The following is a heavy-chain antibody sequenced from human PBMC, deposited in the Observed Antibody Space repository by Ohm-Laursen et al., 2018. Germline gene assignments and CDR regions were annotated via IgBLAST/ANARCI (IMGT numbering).Heavy chain of an antibody. CDR2: IKQDGSEK. J-gene: IGHJ4*02. Sequence: SLRLSCAAPGFTFSSYGMHWVRQAPGKGLEWVANIKQDGSEKYYVDSVKGRFTISRDNAKNSLYLQMNSLRAGDTAVYYCASIGIGGDYWGQGTLVTVSS. D-gene: IGHD1-26*01. CDR3: ASIGIGGDY. CDR1: GFTFSSYG. V-gene: IGHV3-7*01.